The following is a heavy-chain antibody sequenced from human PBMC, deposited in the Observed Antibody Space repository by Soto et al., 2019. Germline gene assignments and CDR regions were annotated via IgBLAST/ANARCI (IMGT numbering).Heavy chain of an antibody. Sequence: SETLSLTCTVSGGSISSYYWSWIRQPPGKGLEWIGYIYYSGSTNYNPSLKSRVTISVDTSKNQFSLKLSSVTAADTAVYYCARASYGDFDYWGQGTLVTVSS. CDR2: IYYSGST. CDR1: GGSISSYY. D-gene: IGHD4-17*01. V-gene: IGHV4-59*01. CDR3: ARASYGDFDY. J-gene: IGHJ4*02.